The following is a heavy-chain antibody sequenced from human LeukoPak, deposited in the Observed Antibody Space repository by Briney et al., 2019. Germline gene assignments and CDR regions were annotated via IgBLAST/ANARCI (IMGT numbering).Heavy chain of an antibody. J-gene: IGHJ3*02. V-gene: IGHV3-53*01. D-gene: IGHD3-9*01. CDR3: ARAYISPHAFDI. Sequence: GGSLRLSCAVSGFTVSSNYMYWVRQAPGKGLEWVSVIYSGGSTYYADSVKGRFTISRDNSKNTLYLQMNSLRVEDTAVYYCARAYISPHAFDIWGQGTMVTVSS. CDR1: GFTVSSNY. CDR2: IYSGGST.